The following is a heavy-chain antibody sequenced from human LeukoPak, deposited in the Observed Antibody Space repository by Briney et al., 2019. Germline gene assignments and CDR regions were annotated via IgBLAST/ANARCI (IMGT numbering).Heavy chain of an antibody. V-gene: IGHV4-30-2*01. J-gene: IGHJ3*02. CDR3: ASELLWFGELLPDAFDI. CDR2: INHSGST. CDR1: GGSISRGGYY. Sequence: SQTLSLTCTVSGGSISRGGYYWSWIRQPPGKGLEWIGEINHSGSTNYNPSLKSRVTISVDTSKNQFSLKLSSVTAADTAVYYCASELLWFGELLPDAFDIWGQGTMVTVSS. D-gene: IGHD3-10*01.